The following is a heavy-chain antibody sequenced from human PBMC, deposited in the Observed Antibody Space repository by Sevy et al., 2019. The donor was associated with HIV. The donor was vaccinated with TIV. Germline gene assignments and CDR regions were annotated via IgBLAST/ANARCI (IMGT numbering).Heavy chain of an antibody. D-gene: IGHD3-22*01. CDR1: GFTFSSYA. V-gene: IGHV3-23*01. Sequence: GGSLRLSCAVSGFTFSSYAMSWVRQAPGKGLEWVSGISGSGGGTYYADSVKGRFTISRENSKNTLYLQMNSLRAEDTAVYYCARAGSITVIVVVCYYCDYWGQGTLVTVSS. CDR2: ISGSGGGT. CDR3: ARAGSITVIVVVCYYCDY. J-gene: IGHJ4*02.